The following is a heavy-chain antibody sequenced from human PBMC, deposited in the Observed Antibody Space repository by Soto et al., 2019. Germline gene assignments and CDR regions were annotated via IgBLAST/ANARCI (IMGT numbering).Heavy chain of an antibody. J-gene: IGHJ6*02. CDR3: AKDRVAAYYYYGMDV. D-gene: IGHD3-10*01. Sequence: GGSLRLSCAASGFTFSSYAMSWVRQAPGKGLEWVSAIIGSGGSTYYAYSVKGRFTISRDNSKNTLYLQMNSLRAEDTAVYYCAKDRVAAYYYYGMDVWGQGTTVTVSS. CDR2: IIGSGGST. V-gene: IGHV3-23*01. CDR1: GFTFSSYA.